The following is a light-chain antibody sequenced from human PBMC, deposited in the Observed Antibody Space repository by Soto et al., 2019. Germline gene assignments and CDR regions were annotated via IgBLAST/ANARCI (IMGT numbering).Light chain of an antibody. V-gene: IGKV3-15*01. J-gene: IGKJ1*01. CDR3: QQYDNWPWT. Sequence: EVVMAQSPATLSVSPGDRATLSCRASQSVSSGLAWYQQKPGQAPRLLIHHASSRATGFPARFSGSGSGTEFTLTISYLQSEDFAVYYCQQYDNWPWTFGQGTKVDIK. CDR1: QSVSSG. CDR2: HAS.